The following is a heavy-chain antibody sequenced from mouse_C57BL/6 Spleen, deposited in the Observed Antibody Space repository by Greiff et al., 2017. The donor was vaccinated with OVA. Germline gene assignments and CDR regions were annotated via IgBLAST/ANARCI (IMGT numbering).Heavy chain of an antibody. J-gene: IGHJ4*01. Sequence: EVKLVESGGGLVKPGGSLKLSCAASGFTFSSYAMSWVRQTPEQRLEWVATISDGGSYTYYPDNVKGRFTISRDNAKNNLYLQMSHLKSEYTAMNYCARDSYGSTYAMDYWGQGTSVTVSS. V-gene: IGHV5-4*01. CDR1: GFTFSSYA. CDR2: ISDGGSYT. CDR3: ARDSYGSTYAMDY. D-gene: IGHD1-1*01.